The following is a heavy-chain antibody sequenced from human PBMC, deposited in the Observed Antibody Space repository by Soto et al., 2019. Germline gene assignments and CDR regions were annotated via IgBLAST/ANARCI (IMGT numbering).Heavy chain of an antibody. CDR3: ARGYKNTVVTPNYFDY. J-gene: IGHJ4*02. CDR2: IYYSGST. Sequence: QVQLQESGPGLVKPSQTLSLTCTVSGGSISSGDYYWSWIRQPPGKGLEWIGYIYYSGSTYYNPSLKSRVTISVDTSKNQYSLKLSPVTAADTAVYYCARGYKNTVVTPNYFDYWGQGTLVTVSS. D-gene: IGHD2-21*02. CDR1: GGSISSGDYY. V-gene: IGHV4-30-4*01.